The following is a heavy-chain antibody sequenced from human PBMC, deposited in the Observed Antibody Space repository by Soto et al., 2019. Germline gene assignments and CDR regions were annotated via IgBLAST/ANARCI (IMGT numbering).Heavy chain of an antibody. D-gene: IGHD1-1*01. CDR2: IYYSGST. V-gene: IGHV4-59*01. CDR3: ARDQLEHPAFDI. Sequence: PSETLSLTCTVSGGSISSYYWSWIRQPPGKGLEWIGYIYYSGSTNYNPSLKSRVTISVDTSKNQFSLKLSSVTAADTAVYYCARDQLEHPAFDIWGQGTMVTVSS. CDR1: GGSISSYY. J-gene: IGHJ3*02.